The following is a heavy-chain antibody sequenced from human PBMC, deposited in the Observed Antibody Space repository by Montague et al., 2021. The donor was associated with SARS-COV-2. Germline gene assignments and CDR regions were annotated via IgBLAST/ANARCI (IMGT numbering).Heavy chain of an antibody. CDR1: GGSITNYY. CDR3: ARGMGDDSICYQPRGWFDP. CDR2: IYHSGST. Sequence: SETLSLTCTVSGGSITNYYWTWIRQPPGKGLEWIGHIYHSGSTNFSPSFKGRGTMSIDASKNQFSLKLNSVTAADTAVYFCARGMGDDSICYQPRGWFDPWGQGTLVTVSS. V-gene: IGHV4-59*01. D-gene: IGHD3-22*01. J-gene: IGHJ5*02.